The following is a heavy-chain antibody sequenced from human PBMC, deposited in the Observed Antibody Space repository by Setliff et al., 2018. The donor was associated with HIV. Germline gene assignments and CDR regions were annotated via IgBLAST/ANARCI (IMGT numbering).Heavy chain of an antibody. Sequence: GASVKVSCKTSGYTYTAYYMHWVRQAPGQGLEWMGWINPKSGGTNSALKFQGRVTMTRDTSISTAYMELSRLRSGDTAVYYCARDGGGPGDYYYYYMDVWAKGTTVTVSS. CDR1: GYTYTAYY. J-gene: IGHJ6*03. V-gene: IGHV1-2*02. D-gene: IGHD3-16*01. CDR3: ARDGGGPGDYYYYYMDV. CDR2: INPKSGGT.